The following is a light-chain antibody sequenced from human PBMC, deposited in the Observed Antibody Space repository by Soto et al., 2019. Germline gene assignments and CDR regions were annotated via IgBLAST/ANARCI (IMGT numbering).Light chain of an antibody. CDR2: EIN. J-gene: IGLJ1*01. Sequence: QSALTQPPSASGSPGQSVTISCTGTSSDVCAYDYVSWYQQHPGKAPKLMIYEINKRPSGVPDRFSGSKSGNTASLTVSGLQAEDEADYYCSSFAVTNIFVFGTGTKVTVL. V-gene: IGLV2-8*01. CDR3: SSFAVTNIFV. CDR1: SSDVCAYDY.